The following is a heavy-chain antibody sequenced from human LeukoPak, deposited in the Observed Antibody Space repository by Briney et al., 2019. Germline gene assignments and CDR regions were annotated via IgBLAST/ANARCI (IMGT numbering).Heavy chain of an antibody. CDR3: ASRKPVGMDPHAFDI. CDR2: ISSSSSYI. CDR1: GFTFSSYE. D-gene: IGHD5-24*01. Sequence: PGGSLRLSCAASGFTFSSYEMNWVRQAPGKGLEWVSSISSSSSYIYYADSVKGRFTISRDNAKNSLYLQMNSLRAEDTAVYYCASRKPVGMDPHAFDIWGQGTMVTVSS. V-gene: IGHV3-21*01. J-gene: IGHJ3*02.